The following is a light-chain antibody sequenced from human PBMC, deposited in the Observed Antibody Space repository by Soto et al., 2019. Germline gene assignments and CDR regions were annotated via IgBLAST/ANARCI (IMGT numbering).Light chain of an antibody. CDR3: QQFGNPPYT. CDR1: QSVSSTN. Sequence: EIVLTQSPDTLSLSPGEGATLSCRASQSVSSTNLAWYQQKPGQAPRLLFYDASSRATGIPDRFSGSGSRADFTLTISRLEPEDFAVYYCQQFGNPPYTFGQGTKLEIK. V-gene: IGKV3-20*01. J-gene: IGKJ2*01. CDR2: DAS.